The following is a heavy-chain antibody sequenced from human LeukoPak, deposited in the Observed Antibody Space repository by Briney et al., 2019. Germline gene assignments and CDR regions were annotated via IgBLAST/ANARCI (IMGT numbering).Heavy chain of an antibody. V-gene: IGHV3-30*02. J-gene: IGHJ5*02. CDR1: GFAFSRFD. CDR2: IRYDGSDK. D-gene: IGHD4-17*01. CDR3: AKGVTTAAVDL. Sequence: GGSLRLSCAASGFAFSRFDMPWVRQAPGKGLEWVAFIRYDGSDKYYADSVKGRFTISRDNSNNTLYLKMNGMRAEDTALYYCAKGVTTAAVDLWGQGTLVTVSS.